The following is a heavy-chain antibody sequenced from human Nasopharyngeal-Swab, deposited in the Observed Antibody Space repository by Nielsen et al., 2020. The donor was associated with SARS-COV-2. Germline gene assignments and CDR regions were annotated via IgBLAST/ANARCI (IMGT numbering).Heavy chain of an antibody. CDR1: VCTFSSYW. CDR3: ARGGRNSYGYVDP. Sequence: ESLKISFSSSVCTFSSYWMHWVRQAPGKGLVWVSRIHIDGSSTSYGDSVKGRFTISRDDAKNTLYLQMNSLRTEDTAVYYCARGGRNSYGYVDPWGQGTLVTVSS. D-gene: IGHD5-18*01. J-gene: IGHJ5*02. CDR2: IHIDGSST. V-gene: IGHV3-74*01.